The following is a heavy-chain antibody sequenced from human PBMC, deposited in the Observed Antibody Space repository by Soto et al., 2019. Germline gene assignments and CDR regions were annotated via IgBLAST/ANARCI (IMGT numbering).Heavy chain of an antibody. V-gene: IGHV3-23*01. Sequence: EVQVLESGGGLVQPGGSLRLSCAASGFTFNTFGMNWVRQAPGKGLVWVSAISGSGRSTYYADSVKGRFTISRDHSKNKVYLQMNSLRVDVTAVYYCAKVQDAFFLPAAGTDYWGQGTLVTVSS. CDR3: AKVQDAFFLPAAGTDY. CDR2: ISGSGRST. J-gene: IGHJ4*02. D-gene: IGHD6-13*01. CDR1: GFTFNTFG.